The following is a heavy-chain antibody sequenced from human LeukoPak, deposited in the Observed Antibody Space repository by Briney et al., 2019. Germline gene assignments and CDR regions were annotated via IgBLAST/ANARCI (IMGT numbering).Heavy chain of an antibody. V-gene: IGHV3-43*02. Sequence: PGGSLRLSCAASGFTFDDYAMHWVRQAPGKGLEWVSLIGGDGGSTYYADSVKGRFTISRDNSKNSLFLQMKSLRTDDTALYYCVKEPHHYDRSGYFWGQGTLVTVSS. CDR3: VKEPHHYDRSGYF. D-gene: IGHD3-22*01. CDR2: IGGDGGST. CDR1: GFTFDDYA. J-gene: IGHJ4*02.